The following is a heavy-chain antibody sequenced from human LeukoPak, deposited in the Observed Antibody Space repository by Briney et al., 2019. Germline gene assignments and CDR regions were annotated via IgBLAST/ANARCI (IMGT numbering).Heavy chain of an antibody. CDR1: GYSISSGYY. CDR2: IYYSGST. CDR3: ARVRIAVAGTSPAEYFQH. Sequence: SETLSLTCTVSGYSISSGYYWAWIRQPPGKGLEWIGNIYYSGSTYYNPSLKSRVTISVDTSKNQFSLKLSSVTAADTAVYYCARVRIAVAGTSPAEYFQHWGQGTLVTVSS. J-gene: IGHJ1*01. D-gene: IGHD6-19*01. V-gene: IGHV4-38-2*02.